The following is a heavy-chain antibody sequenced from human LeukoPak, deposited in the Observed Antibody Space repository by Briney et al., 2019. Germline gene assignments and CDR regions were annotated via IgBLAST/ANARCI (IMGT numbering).Heavy chain of an antibody. D-gene: IGHD3-10*01. Sequence: PGGSLRLSCVASGFTVSSNSNYMSWVRQAPGKGLEWVSSIYRGDNTYYADSVKGRFTISRDNSKNTLYLQMNSLRAEDTAVYYCATPVPHGSDPSLYYYYMDVWGKGTTVTISS. CDR1: GFTVSSNSNY. J-gene: IGHJ6*03. CDR3: ATPVPHGSDPSLYYYYMDV. CDR2: IYRGDNT. V-gene: IGHV3-53*01.